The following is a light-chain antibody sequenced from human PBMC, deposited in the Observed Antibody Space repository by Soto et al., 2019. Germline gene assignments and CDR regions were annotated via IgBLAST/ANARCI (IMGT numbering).Light chain of an antibody. J-gene: IGKJ4*01. CDR2: AAS. V-gene: IGKV1-39*01. CDR1: QSIGTY. Sequence: DIQMTQSPSSLSASVGDRVTITCRASQSIGTYLNWYHQKPGKAPKLLVYAASSLQSGVPLRFSGSGSWTDFTLTISDLQPEDSATYYCQPSHRSLVTFGGGTKVEIK. CDR3: QPSHRSLVT.